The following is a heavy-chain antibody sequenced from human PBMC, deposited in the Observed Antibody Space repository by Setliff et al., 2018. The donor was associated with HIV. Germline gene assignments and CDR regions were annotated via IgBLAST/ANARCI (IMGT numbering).Heavy chain of an antibody. CDR3: ARGGSNSWSPFDY. D-gene: IGHD6-13*01. Sequence: LGGSLRLSCAVSGLTFSRYGFHWVRQAPGKGLEWVTFIEHDGSKKFYADSVKGRFTISRDNAKNTLYLQMNSLRAEDTAVYYCARGGSNSWSPFDYWGQGTLVTVSS. CDR2: IEHDGSKK. J-gene: IGHJ4*02. V-gene: IGHV3-33*05. CDR1: GLTFSRYG.